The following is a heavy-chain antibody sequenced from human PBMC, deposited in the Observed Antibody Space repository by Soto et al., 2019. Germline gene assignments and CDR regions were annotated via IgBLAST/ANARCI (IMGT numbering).Heavy chain of an antibody. Sequence: SETLSLTCAVDGGSFGGYYWSWIRQPPGKGLEWIGEINHSGSTNYNPSLKSRVTISVDTSKNQFSLKLSSVTAADTAVYYCARGQYYDYIWGSYRYDYWGQGTLVTVSS. D-gene: IGHD3-16*02. J-gene: IGHJ4*02. CDR3: ARGQYYDYIWGSYRYDY. V-gene: IGHV4-34*01. CDR1: GGSFGGYY. CDR2: INHSGST.